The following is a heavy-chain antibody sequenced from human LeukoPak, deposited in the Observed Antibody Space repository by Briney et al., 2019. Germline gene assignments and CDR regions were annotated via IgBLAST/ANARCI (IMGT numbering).Heavy chain of an antibody. CDR3: ARLNYDYVWGSYRFDY. CDR2: IFYSGST. V-gene: IGHV4-39*07. Sequence: SETLSLTCTVSGGSISTSNYYWGWIRQPPGKGLEWIGNIFYSGSTYYSPSLRSRVTISLDTSRNQFSLKLNSVTAADTAVYYCARLNYDYVWGSYRFDYWGQGTLVTVSS. J-gene: IGHJ4*02. D-gene: IGHD3-16*02. CDR1: GGSISTSNYY.